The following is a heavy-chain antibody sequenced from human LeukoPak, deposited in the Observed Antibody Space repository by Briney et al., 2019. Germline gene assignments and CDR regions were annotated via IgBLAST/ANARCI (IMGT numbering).Heavy chain of an antibody. CDR2: ISAYNGNT. D-gene: IGHD6-13*01. Sequence: GASVKVSCKASGYTFTSYGISWVRQAPGQGLEWMGWISAYNGNTNYAQKLQGRVTMTTDTSTSTAYMELRSLRSDDTAVYYCARASGKPNLSSHWYGGLGDWGPGTLVTVSS. V-gene: IGHV1-18*01. CDR1: GYTFTSYG. J-gene: IGHJ4*02. CDR3: ARASGKPNLSSHWYGGLGD.